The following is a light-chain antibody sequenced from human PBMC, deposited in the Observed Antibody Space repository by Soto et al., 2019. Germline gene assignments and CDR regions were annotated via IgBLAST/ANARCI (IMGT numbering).Light chain of an antibody. CDR1: SSDGGGYNY. CDR2: EVT. CDR3: SSYSGTNNVV. J-gene: IGLJ2*01. V-gene: IGLV2-8*01. Sequence: QSALTQPPSSSGSPGQSVTTSCTGTSSDGGGYNYVSWYQQHPGKAPKLIIYEVTKRPSGVPDRFSGSKSGNTASLTVSGLQAEDEADYYCSSYSGTNNVVFGGGTKLTVL.